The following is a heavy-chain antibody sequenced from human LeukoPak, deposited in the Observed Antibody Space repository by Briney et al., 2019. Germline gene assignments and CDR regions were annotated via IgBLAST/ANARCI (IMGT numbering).Heavy chain of an antibody. V-gene: IGHV3-30*04. CDR2: ISYDGSNK. CDR1: GFTFSSYA. J-gene: IGHJ5*02. CDR3: ARDTSLPYDIFTGQSYNWFDP. Sequence: GGSLRLSCAASGFTFSSYAMHWVRQAPGKGLEWVAVISYDGSNKYYADSVKGRFTISRDNSKNTLYLQMNSLRAEDTAVYYCARDTSLPYDIFTGQSYNWFDPWGQGTLVTVSS. D-gene: IGHD3-9*01.